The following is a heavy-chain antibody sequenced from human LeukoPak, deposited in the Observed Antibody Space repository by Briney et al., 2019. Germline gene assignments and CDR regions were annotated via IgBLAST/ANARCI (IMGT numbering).Heavy chain of an antibody. D-gene: IGHD6-13*01. CDR3: ARERQQLTRDFDP. V-gene: IGHV4-39*02. CDR2: IYYTGIT. Sequence: SETLSLTCTVSGGSISSNSYYWGWIRQPPGRGLEWIGNIYYTGITYYNPSLNSRVTMSVDTSKNQFSLKLNSVTAADTAVYYCARERQQLTRDFDPWGQGTLVTVSS. CDR1: GGSISSNSYY. J-gene: IGHJ5*02.